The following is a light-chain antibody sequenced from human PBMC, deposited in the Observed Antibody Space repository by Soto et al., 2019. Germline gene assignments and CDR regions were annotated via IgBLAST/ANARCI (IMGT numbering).Light chain of an antibody. Sequence: HSVLTQPPSTSGSPGQSVTISCTGTSTDVGGYNYVSWYQQYPGKAPKLIIYGVTKRPSGVPDRFSGTKSGNTASLTVSGLQAEDEADYYCSSYAASNNLVFGGGTKLTVL. V-gene: IGLV2-8*01. J-gene: IGLJ2*01. CDR3: SSYAASNNLV. CDR1: STDVGGYNY. CDR2: GVT.